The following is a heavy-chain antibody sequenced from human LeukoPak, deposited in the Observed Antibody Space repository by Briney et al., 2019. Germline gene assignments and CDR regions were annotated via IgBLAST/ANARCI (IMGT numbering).Heavy chain of an antibody. V-gene: IGHV4-61*02. Sequence: PSQTLSLTCTVSGGSISSGSYYWSWIRQPAGKGLEWIGRIYTSGSTNYNPSLKSRVTISVDTSKNQFSLKLSSVTAADTAVYYCARERTYDSGSYPNWFDPWGQGTLVTVSS. D-gene: IGHD3-10*01. CDR3: ARERTYDSGSYPNWFDP. CDR1: GGSISSGSYY. CDR2: IYTSGST. J-gene: IGHJ5*02.